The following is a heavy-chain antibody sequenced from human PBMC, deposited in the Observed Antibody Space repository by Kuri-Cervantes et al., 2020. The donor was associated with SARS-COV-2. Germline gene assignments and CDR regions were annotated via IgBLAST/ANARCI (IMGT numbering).Heavy chain of an antibody. D-gene: IGHD5-18*01. Sequence: ASVKVSCKASGYTFTGYYMHWVRQAPGQGLEWMGWINPNSGGTNYAQKFQGRVTMTRDTSISTAYMELSRLRSDDTAVYYCARDLIRGYSYGFFGMDVWGQGTTVTVSS. V-gene: IGHV1-2*02. CDR1: GYTFTGYY. CDR2: INPNSGGT. J-gene: IGHJ6*02. CDR3: ARDLIRGYSYGFFGMDV.